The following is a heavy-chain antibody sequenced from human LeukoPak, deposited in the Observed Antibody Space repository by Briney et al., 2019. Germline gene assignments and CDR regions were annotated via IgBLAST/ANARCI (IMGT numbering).Heavy chain of an antibody. Sequence: PSETLSLTCAVYGGSFSGYYWSWIRQPPGKGLEWIGEINHSGSTNYNPSLKSRVTISVDTSKNQFSLKLSSVTAADTAVYYCARRPLAGLYYYGSGSYYNRWFDPWGQGTLVTVSS. J-gene: IGHJ5*02. CDR2: INHSGST. CDR3: ARRPLAGLYYYGSGSYYNRWFDP. D-gene: IGHD3-10*01. V-gene: IGHV4-34*01. CDR1: GGSFSGYY.